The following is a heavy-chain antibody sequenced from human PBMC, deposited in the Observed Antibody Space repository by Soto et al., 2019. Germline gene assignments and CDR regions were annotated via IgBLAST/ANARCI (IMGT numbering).Heavy chain of an antibody. V-gene: IGHV3-48*01. Sequence: SGGSLRLSCAASGFTFSNYNMNWVRQAPGKGLEWVSYISSSTIYYADPVKGRFTISRDNAKNSLYLQMNSLRAEDTAVYYCARHPERIAQIGWFDPWGQGTLVTVSS. CDR1: GFTFSNYN. CDR2: ISSSTI. J-gene: IGHJ5*02. CDR3: ARHPERIAQIGWFDP. D-gene: IGHD6-13*01.